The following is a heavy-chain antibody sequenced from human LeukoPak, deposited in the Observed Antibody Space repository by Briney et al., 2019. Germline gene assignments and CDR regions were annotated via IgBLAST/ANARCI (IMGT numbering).Heavy chain of an antibody. CDR1: GDSISSGGYY. V-gene: IGHV4-61*08. J-gene: IGHJ3*02. CDR2: IYYSGST. D-gene: IGHD3-10*01. CDR3: ARDWMVLWPGLPKSKPVSRI. Sequence: PSETLSLTCTVSGDSISSGGYYWSWIRQPPGKGLEWIGYIYYSGSTNYNPSLKSRVTISVDTSKNQFSLKLSSVTAADTAVYYCARDWMVLWPGLPKSKPVSRIWGQGTMVTVSS.